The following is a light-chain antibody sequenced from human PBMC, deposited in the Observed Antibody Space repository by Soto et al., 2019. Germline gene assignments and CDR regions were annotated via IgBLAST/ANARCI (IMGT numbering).Light chain of an antibody. CDR1: RNINNY. CDR3: GQSYNTLA. Sequence: DIQMTQPPSSLSASVGDGVTITCRASRNINNYLNWYQQKTGKAPKLLIHAASSLQTGVPSRFSGLGSGTDLTLAISSLQPEDFATYFCGQSYNTLALGGGTKVDIK. CDR2: AAS. V-gene: IGKV1-39*01. J-gene: IGKJ4*01.